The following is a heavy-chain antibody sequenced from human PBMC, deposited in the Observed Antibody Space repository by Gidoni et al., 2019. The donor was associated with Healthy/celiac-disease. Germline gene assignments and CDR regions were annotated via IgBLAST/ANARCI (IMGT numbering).Heavy chain of an antibody. V-gene: IGHV4-34*01. Sequence: QVQLQQWGAGLLKPSETLSLTCAVYGGSFSGYYWSWIRQPPGKGLEWIGEINHSGSTNYNPSLKSRVTISVDTSKNQFSLKLSSVTAADTAVYYCARAGYCSSTSCYFRYYYGMDVWGQGTTVTVSS. J-gene: IGHJ6*02. CDR1: GGSFSGYY. CDR2: INHSGST. CDR3: ARAGYCSSTSCYFRYYYGMDV. D-gene: IGHD2-2*01.